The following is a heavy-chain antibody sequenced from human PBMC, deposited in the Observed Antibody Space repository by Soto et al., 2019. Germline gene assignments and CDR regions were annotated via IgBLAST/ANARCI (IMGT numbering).Heavy chain of an antibody. CDR3: ARDQFIAAARDAFDI. V-gene: IGHV1-18*01. CDR1: DYTFTSYG. D-gene: IGHD6-13*01. CDR2: ISAYNGNT. Sequence: VASVKVSCKASDYTFTSYGISWVRQAPGQGLERMGWISAYNGNTNYAQKLQGRVTMTTDTSTSTAYMELRSLRSDDTAFFYCARDQFIAAARDAFDIWGQGTMVTVSS. J-gene: IGHJ3*02.